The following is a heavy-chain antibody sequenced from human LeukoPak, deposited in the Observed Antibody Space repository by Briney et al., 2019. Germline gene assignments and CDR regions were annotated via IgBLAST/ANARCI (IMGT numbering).Heavy chain of an antibody. V-gene: IGHV3-23*01. J-gene: IGHJ5*02. D-gene: IGHD3-3*01. CDR3: AKDLIVAVDFWSDNWFDP. Sequence: GGSLRLSCAASGFTFSSYAVSWVRQAPGKGLEWVSAISGSGGSTYYADSVKGRFTISRDNSKNTLYLQMNSLRAEDTAVYYCAKDLIVAVDFWSDNWFDPWGQGTLVTVSS. CDR1: GFTFSSYA. CDR2: ISGSGGST.